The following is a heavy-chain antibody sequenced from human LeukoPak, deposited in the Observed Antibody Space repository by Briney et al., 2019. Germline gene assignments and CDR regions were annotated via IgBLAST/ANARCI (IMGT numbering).Heavy chain of an antibody. Sequence: GGSLRLSCAGSGFTVTNNYMTWVRQAPGKGLEWVSFINSGGNTYYADSVKGRFTISRDKLKNTLYLQMNSLRAEDTAVYYCVTTDYDILTGYSPHWGQGTLVTVSS. CDR2: INSGGNT. CDR3: VTTDYDILTGYSPH. J-gene: IGHJ4*02. D-gene: IGHD3-9*01. CDR1: GFTVTNNY. V-gene: IGHV3-53*01.